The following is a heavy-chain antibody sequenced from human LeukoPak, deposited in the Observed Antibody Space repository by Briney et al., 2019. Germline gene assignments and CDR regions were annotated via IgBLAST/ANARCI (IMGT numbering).Heavy chain of an antibody. D-gene: IGHD2-15*01. V-gene: IGHV5-51*03. CDR2: ISGGDSTT. Sequence: GESLKISCKGSGYNFASYWIALVRQKPGQGLEWLGFISGGDSTTRYSPSFQGQVLISADKSISTAYRHWDSLQPSDTAMYYCARLHNVSTPGSRPFNYWGKGTMVPVSS. J-gene: IGHJ4*02. CDR1: GYNFASYW. CDR3: ARLHNVSTPGSRPFNY.